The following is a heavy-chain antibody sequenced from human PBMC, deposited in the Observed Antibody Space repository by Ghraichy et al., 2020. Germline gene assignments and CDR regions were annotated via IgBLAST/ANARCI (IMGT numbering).Heavy chain of an antibody. V-gene: IGHV4-39*01. CDR3: ARLDAGGYDSFYYYFYGMDV. Sequence: SETLSLTCTVSGGSISSSSYYWGWIRQPPGKGLEWIGSIYYSGSTYYNPSLKSRVTISVDTSKNQFSLRLSSVTAADTAVYYCARLDAGGYDSFYYYFYGMDVWGQGTTVTVSS. CDR2: IYYSGST. J-gene: IGHJ6*02. CDR1: GGSISSSSYY. D-gene: IGHD5-12*01.